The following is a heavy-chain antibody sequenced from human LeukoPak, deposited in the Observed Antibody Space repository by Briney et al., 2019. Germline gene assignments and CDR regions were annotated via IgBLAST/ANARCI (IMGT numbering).Heavy chain of an antibody. CDR1: GGSISSYY. D-gene: IGHD6-6*01. V-gene: IGHV4-34*01. Sequence: SETLSLTCTVSGGSISSYYWSWIRQPPGKGLEWIGVINHSGSTNYNPSLKSRVTISVDTSKNQFSLKLSSVTAADTAVYYCARGRVIAARRNYYGMDVWGQGTTVTVSS. CDR2: INHSGST. J-gene: IGHJ6*02. CDR3: ARGRVIAARRNYYGMDV.